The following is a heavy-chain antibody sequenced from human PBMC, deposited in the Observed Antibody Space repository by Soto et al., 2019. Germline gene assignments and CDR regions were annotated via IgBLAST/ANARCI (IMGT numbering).Heavy chain of an antibody. Sequence: ASVKVSCKAFGGTFSSYRINWVRQAPGEGLEWVGGIVPIRRSADYAQKFRGRVTISADDSARTTYLELSSLKSQDTAVYYCVRDSGAKLSSSWGQGTLVTVSS. D-gene: IGHD6-13*01. CDR1: GGTFSSYR. V-gene: IGHV1-69*13. CDR2: IVPIRRSA. J-gene: IGHJ4*02. CDR3: VRDSGAKLSSS.